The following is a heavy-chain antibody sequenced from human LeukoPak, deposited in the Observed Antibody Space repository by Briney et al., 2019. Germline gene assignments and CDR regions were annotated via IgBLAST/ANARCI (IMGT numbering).Heavy chain of an antibody. J-gene: IGHJ4*02. Sequence: SETLSLTCTVSGGSISSHYWSWIRQPPGKELEWIGYIYYSGSTNYNPSLKSRVTISIDASKNQFSLKLTSVTAADTAVYYCAREDRYCSSTSCYTWDYWGQGTLVAV. CDR3: AREDRYCSSTSCYTWDY. CDR1: GGSISSHY. CDR2: IYYSGST. D-gene: IGHD2-2*02. V-gene: IGHV4-59*11.